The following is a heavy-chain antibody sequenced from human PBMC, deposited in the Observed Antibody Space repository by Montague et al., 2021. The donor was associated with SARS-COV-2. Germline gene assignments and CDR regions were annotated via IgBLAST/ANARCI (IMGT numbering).Heavy chain of an antibody. CDR1: GDSVSSNTAA. D-gene: IGHD6-13*01. CDR3: ARDPRYSLSWSFDY. J-gene: IGHJ4*02. Sequence: CAISGDSVSSNTAAWNWIRQSPARGLEWLGRTYYRSKRNYDYAVSVKSRMTISPDTSKNQFSLQLSSVTPEDRAVHYCARDPRYSLSWSFDYWGQGTLVTVSS. V-gene: IGHV6-1*01. CDR2: TYYRSKRNY.